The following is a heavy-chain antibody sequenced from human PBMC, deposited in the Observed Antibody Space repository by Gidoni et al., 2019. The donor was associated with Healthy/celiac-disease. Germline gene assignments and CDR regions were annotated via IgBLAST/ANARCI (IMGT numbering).Heavy chain of an antibody. J-gene: IGHJ4*02. CDR2: ISGSGGST. CDR1: GFTFSSYA. V-gene: IGHV3-23*01. D-gene: IGHD2-21*02. Sequence: EVQLLESGGGLVQPGGSLRLSCAASGFTFSSYAMSWVRQAPGKGLEWVSAISGSGGSTYYADSVKGRFTISRDNSKNTLYLQMNSLRAEDTAVYYCAKDRTYCGGDCSPYYFDYWGQGTLVTVSS. CDR3: AKDRTYCGGDCSPYYFDY.